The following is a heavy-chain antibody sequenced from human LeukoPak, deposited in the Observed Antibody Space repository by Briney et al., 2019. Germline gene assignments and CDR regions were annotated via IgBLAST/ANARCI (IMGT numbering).Heavy chain of an antibody. V-gene: IGHV4-34*01. CDR1: GGSFSGYY. CDR2: INHSGST. CDR3: AGSGKVFDY. Sequence: PSETLSLTCAVYGGSFSGYYWSWIRQPPGKGLEWMGEINHSGSTNYNPSLKSRVTISVDTSKNQFSLKLSSVTAADTAVYYCAGSGKVFDYWGQGTLVTVSS. D-gene: IGHD3-10*01. J-gene: IGHJ4*02.